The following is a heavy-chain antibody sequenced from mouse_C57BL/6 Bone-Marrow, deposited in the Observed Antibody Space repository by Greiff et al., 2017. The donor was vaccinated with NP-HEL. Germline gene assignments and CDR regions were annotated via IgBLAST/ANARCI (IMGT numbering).Heavy chain of an antibody. J-gene: IGHJ1*03. CDR1: GYTFTSYW. Sequence: VQLQQPGAELVKPGASVKLSCKASGYTFTSYWMQWVKQRPGQGLEWIGEIDPSDSYTNYNQKFKGKATLTVDTSSSTAYMQLSSLTSEDSAVYYCATYYYGSRERKNWYFDVWGTGTTVTVSS. CDR3: ATYYYGSRERKNWYFDV. CDR2: IDPSDSYT. V-gene: IGHV1-50*01. D-gene: IGHD1-1*01.